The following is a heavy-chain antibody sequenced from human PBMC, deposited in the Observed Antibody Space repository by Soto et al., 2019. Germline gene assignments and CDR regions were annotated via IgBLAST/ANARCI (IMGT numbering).Heavy chain of an antibody. D-gene: IGHD1-26*01. Sequence: QVQLQQWGAGLLKPSETLSLTCAVYGGSFSGYYWSWIRQPPGKGLEWIGEINHSGSTNYNPSLTNRVTISVDTSKNQFSRELSSVTAADTAVYYWARGAIVGARSVWFDYWGQGTLVTVSS. CDR2: INHSGST. V-gene: IGHV4-34*01. J-gene: IGHJ4*02. CDR1: GGSFSGYY. CDR3: ARGAIVGARSVWFDY.